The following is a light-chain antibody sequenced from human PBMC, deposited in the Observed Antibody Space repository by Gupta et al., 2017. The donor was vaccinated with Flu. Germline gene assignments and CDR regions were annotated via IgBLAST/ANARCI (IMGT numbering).Light chain of an antibody. Sequence: EIVLTQSPVALSLSPGERATLSCRASQSISSTYLAWYQQKPGQAPRLLIYGATTRATGIPDRFSGSGSGTDFTLTISRLEPEDCAMYYCQQYGSAYTFGQGTKLEIK. CDR2: GAT. CDR3: QQYGSAYT. J-gene: IGKJ2*01. CDR1: QSISSTY. V-gene: IGKV3-20*01.